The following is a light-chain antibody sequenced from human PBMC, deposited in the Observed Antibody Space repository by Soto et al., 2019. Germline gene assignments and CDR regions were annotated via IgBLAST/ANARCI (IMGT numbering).Light chain of an antibody. Sequence: DIQMTQSPPSLSASVGDRVTITCQASQDISNYLNWYQQKPGKAPKLLIYDASNLETGVPSRFSGSGTGTDFTFTISTLQPEDIATYYCQQYDNLPLTIGQGTRLEIK. J-gene: IGKJ5*01. V-gene: IGKV1-33*01. CDR1: QDISNY. CDR2: DAS. CDR3: QQYDNLPLT.